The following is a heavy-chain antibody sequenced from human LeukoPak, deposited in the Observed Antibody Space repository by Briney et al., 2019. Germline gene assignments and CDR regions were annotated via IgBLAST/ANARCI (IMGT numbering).Heavy chain of an antibody. V-gene: IGHV4-34*01. Sequence: PSETLSLTCAVYGGSFSGYYWSWIRQPPGKGLEWIGGIHYSGSTYYYPSLKSRVTISVDTSKDQVSLKLSSVTAADTAVYYCARDVRDSSGYYLRAFGYWGQGTLVTVPS. D-gene: IGHD3-22*01. J-gene: IGHJ4*02. CDR1: GGSFSGYY. CDR3: ARDVRDSSGYYLRAFGY. CDR2: IHYSGST.